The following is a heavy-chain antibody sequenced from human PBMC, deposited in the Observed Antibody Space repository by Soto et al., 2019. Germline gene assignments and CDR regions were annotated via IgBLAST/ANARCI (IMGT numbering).Heavy chain of an antibody. D-gene: IGHD3-3*01. CDR2: ISAYNGNT. Sequence: GASVKVSCKASGYTFTSYGISWVRQAPGQGLEWMGWISAYNGNTNYAQKLQGRVTMTTDTSTSTAYMELRSLRSDDTAVYYCAREGAYYDFWSGSLSPDKGAYYYYGMAVWAQGTTVTGSS. CDR3: AREGAYYDFWSGSLSPDKGAYYYYGMAV. CDR1: GYTFTSYG. J-gene: IGHJ6*02. V-gene: IGHV1-18*01.